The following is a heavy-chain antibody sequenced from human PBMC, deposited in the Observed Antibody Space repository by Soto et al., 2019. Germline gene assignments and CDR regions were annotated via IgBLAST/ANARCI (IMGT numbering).Heavy chain of an antibody. CDR1: GFTFSSYS. D-gene: IGHD2-8*01. Sequence: GGSLRLSCAASGFTFSSYSMNWVRQAPGKGLEWVSYISSSSSTIYYADSVKGRFTISRDNAKNSLYLQMNSLRDEDTAFYYCARFFLEYCTNGVCQDAFDIWGQGTMVTVSS. CDR3: ARFFLEYCTNGVCQDAFDI. J-gene: IGHJ3*02. CDR2: ISSSSSTI. V-gene: IGHV3-48*02.